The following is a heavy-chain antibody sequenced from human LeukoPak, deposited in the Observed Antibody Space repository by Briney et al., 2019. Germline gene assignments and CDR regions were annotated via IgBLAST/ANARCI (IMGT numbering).Heavy chain of an antibody. Sequence: HGESLKISCKASGYTFTDHWIGWVSQMPGKGLEWMGIIYPGDSDTRYSPSFQGQVTISADKSISTAYLQWRNLQAPDTAMYYCARGDNSGWYFFDYWGQGTLVTVSS. CDR3: ARGDNSGWYFFDY. V-gene: IGHV5-51*01. D-gene: IGHD6-19*01. CDR2: IYPGDSDT. CDR1: GYTFTDHW. J-gene: IGHJ4*02.